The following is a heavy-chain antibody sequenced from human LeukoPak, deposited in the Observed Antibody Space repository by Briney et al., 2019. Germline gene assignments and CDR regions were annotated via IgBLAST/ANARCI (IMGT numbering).Heavy chain of an antibody. Sequence: PPETLSLTCAVYGGSFSGYYWSWIRQPPGKGLEWIGEINHSGSTNYNPSLKSRVTISVDTSKNPVSLKLDSVTAAGTAVYYCSKAQYYNWYFDLWGRGTLVTVSS. CDR1: GGSFSGYY. J-gene: IGHJ2*01. V-gene: IGHV4-34*01. D-gene: IGHD2/OR15-2a*01. CDR3: SKAQYYNWYFDL. CDR2: INHSGST.